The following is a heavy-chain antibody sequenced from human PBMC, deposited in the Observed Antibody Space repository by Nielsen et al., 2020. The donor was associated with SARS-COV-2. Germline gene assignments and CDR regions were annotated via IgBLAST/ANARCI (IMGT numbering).Heavy chain of an antibody. CDR3: ARGRDLIGYSSSWRVNDAFDI. D-gene: IGHD6-13*01. V-gene: IGHV1-46*01. CDR2: INPSGGST. J-gene: IGHJ3*02. Sequence: WVRQAPGQGLEWMGIINPSGGSTSYAQKFQGRVTMTRNTSISTAYMELSSLRSEDTAVYYCARGRDLIGYSSSWRVNDAFDIWGQGTMVTVSS.